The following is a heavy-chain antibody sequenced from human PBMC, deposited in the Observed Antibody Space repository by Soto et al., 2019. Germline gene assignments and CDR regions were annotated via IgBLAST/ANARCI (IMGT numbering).Heavy chain of an antibody. Sequence: GWSLRLSCAASGFTFSSYAMSWVRQAPGKGLEWVSAISGSGGSTYYADSVKGRFTISRDNSKNTLYLQMNSLRAEDTAVYYCAKCVPGWNYFQDHAFDIWGQGTMVTVS. CDR3: AKCVPGWNYFQDHAFDI. CDR1: GFTFSSYA. J-gene: IGHJ3*02. V-gene: IGHV3-23*01. CDR2: ISGSGGST. D-gene: IGHD1-7*01.